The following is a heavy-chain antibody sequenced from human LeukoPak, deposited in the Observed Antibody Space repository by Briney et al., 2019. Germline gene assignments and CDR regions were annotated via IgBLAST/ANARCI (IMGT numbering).Heavy chain of an antibody. D-gene: IGHD4-17*01. CDR3: ARGGHSTVTTAY. CDR2: IYYSGST. V-gene: IGHV4-30-4*01. Sequence: SETLSLTCTVSGGSISSGDYYWSWIRQPPGKGLEWIGYIYYSGSTYYNPSLKSRVTISVDTSKNQFSLKLSSVTAADTAVYYCARGGHSTVTTAYWGQGTLVTVSS. J-gene: IGHJ4*02. CDR1: GGSISSGDYY.